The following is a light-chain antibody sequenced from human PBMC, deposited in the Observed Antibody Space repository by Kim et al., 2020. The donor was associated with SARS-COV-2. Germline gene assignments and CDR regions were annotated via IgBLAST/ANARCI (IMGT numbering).Light chain of an antibody. CDR3: QQYNNH. CDR2: EAS. Sequence: DMRMTQSPSTLSASIGDRVTITCRASQSISKWLAWYQQRPGKAPTLLIYEASKLEGGVPSRFSGSGFGTEFTLTINSLQPDDFATYYCQQYNNHFGGGTKVDSK. CDR1: QSISKW. J-gene: IGKJ4*01. V-gene: IGKV1-5*03.